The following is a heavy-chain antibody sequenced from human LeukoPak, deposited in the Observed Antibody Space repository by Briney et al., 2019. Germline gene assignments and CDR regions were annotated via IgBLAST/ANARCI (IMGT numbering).Heavy chain of an antibody. J-gene: IGHJ4*02. D-gene: IGHD2-2*01. Sequence: QPGGSLRLSCAASGFTFSSYGMSWVRQAPGKGLEWVSAISGSGGSTYYADSVKGRFTISRDNSKNTLYLQMNSLRAEDTAVYYCATSSLGHCSSTSCFGGQGLYWGQGTLVTVSS. CDR1: GFTFSSYG. CDR3: ATSSLGHCSSTSCFGGQGLY. V-gene: IGHV3-23*01. CDR2: ISGSGGST.